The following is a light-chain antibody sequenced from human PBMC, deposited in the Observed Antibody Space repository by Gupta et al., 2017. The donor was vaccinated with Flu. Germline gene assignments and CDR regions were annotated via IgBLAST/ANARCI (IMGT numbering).Light chain of an antibody. CDR2: RDN. CDR3: IPWDVSLCVWV. V-gene: IGLV1-47*01. CDR1: TSNIARHH. J-gene: IGLJ3*02. Sequence: TMSCSGGTSNIARHHVSWYQQLPGTAPKLLIYRDNKRPSGVPDRFSASKSGTTASLAITGLRSEDEAHYYCIPWDVSLCVWVFGGGTKLTVL.